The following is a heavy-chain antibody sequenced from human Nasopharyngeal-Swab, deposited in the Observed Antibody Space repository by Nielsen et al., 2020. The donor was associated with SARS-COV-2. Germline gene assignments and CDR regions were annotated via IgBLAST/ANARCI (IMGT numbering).Heavy chain of an antibody. J-gene: IGHJ4*02. CDR3: ARLYSSSWYVPDY. D-gene: IGHD6-13*01. CDR1: GFTFGSYG. Sequence: GGSLRLSCAASGFTFGSYGMHWVRQAPGKGLEWVAVIWYDGSNKYYADSVKGRFTISRDNSKNTLYLQMNSLRAEDTAVYYCARLYSSSWYVPDYWGQGTPVTVSS. CDR2: IWYDGSNK. V-gene: IGHV3-30*19.